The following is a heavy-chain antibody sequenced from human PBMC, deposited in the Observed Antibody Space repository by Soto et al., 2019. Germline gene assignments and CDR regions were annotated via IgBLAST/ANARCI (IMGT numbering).Heavy chain of an antibody. CDR1: GFTVSSNY. J-gene: IGHJ6*02. D-gene: IGHD3-10*01. V-gene: IGHV3-53*01. CDR3: ARDPGDYYGMDV. Sequence: GGSLRLSCAASGFTVSSNYMSWVRQAPGKGLEWVSVIYSGGSTYYADSVKGRFTISRDNSKNTLYLQMNSLRAEDTAVYYCARDPGDYYGMDVWGQGTTVTVSS. CDR2: IYSGGST.